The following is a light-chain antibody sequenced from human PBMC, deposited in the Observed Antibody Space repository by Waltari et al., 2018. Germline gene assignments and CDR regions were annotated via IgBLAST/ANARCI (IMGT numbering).Light chain of an antibody. Sequence: QSSLTQPRSVSGSPGQSVTISCTGTSSDVGGYNYVSWYQQHPGKAPKLMIYDVNKQPSGVPDRFSGSKSGNTASLAISGLQAEDEADFYCCSYAGSYILVFGGGTK. V-gene: IGLV2-11*01. J-gene: IGLJ2*01. CDR3: CSYAGSYILV. CDR2: DVN. CDR1: SSDVGGYNY.